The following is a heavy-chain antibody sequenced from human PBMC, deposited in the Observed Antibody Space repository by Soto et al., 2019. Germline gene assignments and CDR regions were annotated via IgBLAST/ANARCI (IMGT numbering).Heavy chain of an antibody. V-gene: IGHV3-23*01. D-gene: IGHD5-12*01. Sequence: EVQLLESGGGLVQPGGSLRLSCAASGFTFSSYAMSWVRQAPGKGLEWVSAISGSGGSTYYADSVKGRFTISRDNSNNTLYLQMNSLRAEDTAVYYCAKDEGYSGYDYANDAFDIWGQGTMVTVSS. CDR3: AKDEGYSGYDYANDAFDI. J-gene: IGHJ3*02. CDR2: ISGSGGST. CDR1: GFTFSSYA.